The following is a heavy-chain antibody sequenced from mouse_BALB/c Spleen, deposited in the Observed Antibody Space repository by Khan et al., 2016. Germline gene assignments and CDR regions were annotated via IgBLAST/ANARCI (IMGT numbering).Heavy chain of an antibody. CDR1: GYTFTDYA. J-gene: IGHJ2*01. CDR2: INTYYGDA. CDR3: ARDYGSSYDY. D-gene: IGHD1-1*01. Sequence: QVQLQQSGAELVRPGVSVKISCKGSGYTFTDYAMHWAKQSHTKSLEWIGVINTYYGDANYNQKFKGKATMTVDKPSSTAYLELARLTSEDSAIYHCARDYGSSYDYWGQGTTLTVSS. V-gene: IGHV1S137*01.